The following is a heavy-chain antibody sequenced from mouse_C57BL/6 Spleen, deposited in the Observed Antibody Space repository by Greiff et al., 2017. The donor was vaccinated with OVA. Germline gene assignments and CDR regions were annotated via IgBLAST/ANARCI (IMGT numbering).Heavy chain of an antibody. D-gene: IGHD2-4*01. V-gene: IGHV1-80*01. Sequence: QVQLKESGAELVKPGASVKISCKASGYAFSSYWMNWVKQRPGKGLEWIGQSYPGDGDTNYNGKFKGKATLTADKSSSTAYMQLSSLTSEDSAVYFCAREDYDAGDYFDYWGQGTTLTVSS. CDR3: AREDYDAGDYFDY. J-gene: IGHJ2*01. CDR2: SYPGDGDT. CDR1: GYAFSSYW.